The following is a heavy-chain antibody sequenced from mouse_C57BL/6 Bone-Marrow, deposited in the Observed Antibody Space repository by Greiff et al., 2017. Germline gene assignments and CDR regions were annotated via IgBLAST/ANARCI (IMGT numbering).Heavy chain of an antibody. V-gene: IGHV5-17*01. Sequence: EVQGVESGGGLVKPGGSLKLSCAASGFTFSDYGMHWVRQAPEKGLEWVAYISSGSSTIYYADTVKGRFTISRDNAQHTLFLQMTRLRSEDTAMYYCARTYYYGSSYAMDYWGQGTSVTVSS. D-gene: IGHD1-1*01. J-gene: IGHJ4*01. CDR3: ARTYYYGSSYAMDY. CDR2: ISSGSSTI. CDR1: GFTFSDYG.